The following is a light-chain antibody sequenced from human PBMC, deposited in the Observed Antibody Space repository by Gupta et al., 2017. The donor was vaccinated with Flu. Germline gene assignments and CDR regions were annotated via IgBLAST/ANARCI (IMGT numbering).Light chain of an antibody. Sequence: SLAPGERATLSCRASQSVSSNYLGWYQQKPGQAPRLLIYGVSSRATGIPDRFSGSGSGTDFTLTISRLEPEDFAVYYCQQYDNSPPYTFGQGTKLEIK. CDR2: GVS. CDR3: QQYDNSPPYT. V-gene: IGKV3-20*01. CDR1: QSVSSNY. J-gene: IGKJ2*01.